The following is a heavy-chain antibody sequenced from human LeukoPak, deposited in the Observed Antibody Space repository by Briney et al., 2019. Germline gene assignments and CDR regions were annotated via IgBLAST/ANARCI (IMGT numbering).Heavy chain of an antibody. CDR1: GYPLTELS. J-gene: IGHJ5*02. Sequence: ASVKVSCKVSGYPLTELSMHWVRQAPGKGLEWMGGFDPEDGETIYAQKFQGRVTMTEDTSTDTAYMELSSLSSEDTAVYYCATEFGYPQTNWFDPWGQGTLVTVSS. D-gene: IGHD3-22*01. CDR3: ATEFGYPQTNWFDP. CDR2: FDPEDGET. V-gene: IGHV1-24*01.